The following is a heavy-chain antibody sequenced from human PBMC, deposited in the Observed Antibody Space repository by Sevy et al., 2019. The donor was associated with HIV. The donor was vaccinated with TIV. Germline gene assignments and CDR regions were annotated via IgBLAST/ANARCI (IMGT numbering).Heavy chain of an antibody. CDR1: GGSISSSNYY. D-gene: IGHD1-26*01. CDR3: VRQIVRDGYDY. Sequence: SETLSLTCTVSGGSISSSNYYWGWIRQPPGKGLEWIGSMYYTGNTYYNPSLKSRVTISVDTSRNHFSLGLTSMTAADTAVYYCVRQIVRDGYDYWGQGTLVTVSS. CDR2: MYYTGNT. J-gene: IGHJ4*02. V-gene: IGHV4-39*01.